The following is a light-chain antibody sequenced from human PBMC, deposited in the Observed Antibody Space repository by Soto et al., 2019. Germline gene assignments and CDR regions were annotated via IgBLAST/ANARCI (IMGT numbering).Light chain of an antibody. CDR2: SAS. CDR1: QSVSSSY. J-gene: IGKJ5*01. CDR3: QQYGSSPPIT. Sequence: ILFTQSPGAPAVSPGXXXTXXXMXXQSVSSSYLAWYQQKPGQAPRLLIYSASSRATGIPDRFSGSGSGTDFTLTISRLEPEDFAVYYCQQYGSSPPITFGQGTRLEIK. V-gene: IGKV3-20*01.